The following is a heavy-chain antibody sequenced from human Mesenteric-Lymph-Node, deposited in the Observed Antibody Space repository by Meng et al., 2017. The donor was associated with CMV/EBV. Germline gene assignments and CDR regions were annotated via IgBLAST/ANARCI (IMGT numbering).Heavy chain of an antibody. Sequence: ASGFAFSSHGMHWVRQAPGKGLEWMAIIWYDGSNKYYVDSVKGRFTISRDNSKNTLYLQINSIRAEDTAVYYCARDVDTAMVGIDYWGQGTLVTVSS. D-gene: IGHD5-18*01. CDR2: IWYDGSNK. CDR1: GFAFSSHG. CDR3: ARDVDTAMVGIDY. J-gene: IGHJ4*02. V-gene: IGHV3-33*01.